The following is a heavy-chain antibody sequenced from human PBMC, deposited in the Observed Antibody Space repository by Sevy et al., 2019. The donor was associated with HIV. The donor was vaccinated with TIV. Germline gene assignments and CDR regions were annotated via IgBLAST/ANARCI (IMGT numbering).Heavy chain of an antibody. CDR3: AILGTYYYDGSGYYYQVPSDY. CDR2: ISGSGGRT. D-gene: IGHD3-22*01. V-gene: IGHV3-23*01. J-gene: IGHJ4*02. CDR1: GFTFSSYA. Sequence: GESLKISCAASGFTFSSYAMSWVRQAPGKGLEWVSTISGSGGRTYYADSVKGRFTISRDNFKNTLYLQMNSLRAEDTAVYYCAILGTYYYDGSGYYYQVPSDYWGQGTLVTVSS.